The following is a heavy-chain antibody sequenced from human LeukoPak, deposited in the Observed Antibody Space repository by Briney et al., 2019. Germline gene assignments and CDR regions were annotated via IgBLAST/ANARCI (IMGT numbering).Heavy chain of an antibody. J-gene: IGHJ6*03. CDR1: GGSISSYY. CDR2: INHSGST. CDR3: ARQRGLYDPVTFSYYYYMDV. D-gene: IGHD3-10*01. V-gene: IGHV4-34*01. Sequence: SETLSLTCTVSGGSISSYYWSWIRQPPGKGLEWIGEINHSGSTNYNPSLKSRVTISVDTSKNQFSLKLSSVTAADTAVYYCARQRGLYDPVTFSYYYYMDVWGKGTTVTISS.